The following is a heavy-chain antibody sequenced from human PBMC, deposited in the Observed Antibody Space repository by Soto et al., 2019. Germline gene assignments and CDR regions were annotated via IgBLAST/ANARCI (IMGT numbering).Heavy chain of an antibody. CDR1: GYTFTSYY. J-gene: IGHJ6*02. V-gene: IGHV1-46*01. Sequence: ASVKVSCKASGYTFTSYYMHWVRQAPGQGLEWMGIINPSGGSTSYAQKFQGRVTMTRDTSTSTVYMELSSLRSEDTAVYYCATLANRSSGDRAVYGMDVWGQGTTAPVSS. D-gene: IGHD6-6*01. CDR2: INPSGGST. CDR3: ATLANRSSGDRAVYGMDV.